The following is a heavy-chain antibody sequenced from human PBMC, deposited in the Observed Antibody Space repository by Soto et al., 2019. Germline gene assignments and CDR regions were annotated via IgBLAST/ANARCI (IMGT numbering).Heavy chain of an antibody. V-gene: IGHV4-59*11. CDR2: IHYSGST. CDR3: TGGGPGHPFDY. J-gene: IGHJ4*02. Sequence: PSETLSLTCTVSGVSITSHYWTWIRQPPGKGLEWIGNIHYSGSTNYSHSLKSRVIISVDTSENQSSLKLSSVTTADTAVYYCTGGGPGHPFDYWGQGTLVTVSS. CDR1: GVSITSHY. D-gene: IGHD7-27*01.